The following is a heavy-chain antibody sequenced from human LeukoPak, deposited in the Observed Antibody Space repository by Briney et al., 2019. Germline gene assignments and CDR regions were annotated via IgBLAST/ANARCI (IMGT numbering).Heavy chain of an antibody. CDR2: ISSSSSYI. CDR1: GFTFSSYS. Sequence: GGSLRLSCAASGFTFSSYSMNWVRQAPGKGLEWVSSISSSSSYIYYADSVKGRFTISRDNAKNSLYLQMNSLRVEDTAVYYCARDKEVAGIFDYWGQGTLVTVSS. J-gene: IGHJ4*02. V-gene: IGHV3-21*01. D-gene: IGHD6-19*01. CDR3: ARDKEVAGIFDY.